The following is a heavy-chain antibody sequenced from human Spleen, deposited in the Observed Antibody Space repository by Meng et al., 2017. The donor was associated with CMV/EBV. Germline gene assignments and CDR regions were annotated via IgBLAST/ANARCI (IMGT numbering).Heavy chain of an antibody. Sequence: QVQLPPWGAGLLKPSETLSLTCAVYGGSFSGYYWSWIRQPPGKGLEWIGEINHSGSTNYNPSLKSRVTISVDTSKNQFSLKLSSVTAADTAVYYCARDAFDPWGQGTLVTVSS. CDR1: GGSFSGYY. V-gene: IGHV4-34*01. CDR2: INHSGST. CDR3: ARDAFDP. J-gene: IGHJ5*02.